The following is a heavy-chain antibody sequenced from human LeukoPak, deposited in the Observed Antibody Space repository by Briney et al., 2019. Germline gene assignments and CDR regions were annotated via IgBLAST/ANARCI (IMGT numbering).Heavy chain of an antibody. CDR2: ISYDGSNK. CDR3: ARGLPDILTGYYLDY. Sequence: GRSLRLSCAASGFTFSSYATHWVRQAPGKGLEWVAVISYDGSNKYYADSVKGRFTISRDNSKNTLYLQMNSLRAEDTAVYYRARGLPDILTGYYLDYWGQGTLVTVSS. CDR1: GFTFSSYA. D-gene: IGHD3-9*01. J-gene: IGHJ4*02. V-gene: IGHV3-30-3*01.